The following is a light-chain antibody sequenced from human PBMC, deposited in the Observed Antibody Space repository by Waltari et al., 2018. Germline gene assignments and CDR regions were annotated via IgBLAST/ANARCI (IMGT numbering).Light chain of an antibody. J-gene: IGKJ1*01. CDR3: MQALQTPPT. CDR2: LGS. CDR1: QCLLPSNGYNY. Sequence: DIVMTLSPLSLPVTPGEPASISCRSSQCLLPSNGYNYLDWYLQKPGQSPQLLIYLGSNRASGVPDRFSGSGAGTDFTLKISRVEAEDVGVYYCMQALQTPPTFGQGTKVEIK. V-gene: IGKV2-28*01.